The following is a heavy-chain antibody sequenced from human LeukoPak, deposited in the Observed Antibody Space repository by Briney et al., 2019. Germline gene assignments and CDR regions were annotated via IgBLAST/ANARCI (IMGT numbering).Heavy chain of an antibody. Sequence: SETLSLTCAVSGYSISSGYYWGWIRQPPGKGLEWIGSIYHSGSTYYNPSLKSRVTISVDTSKNQFSLKLTSVTAADTAVYYCARDASSGGHYWDQGTLVTVSS. CDR2: IYHSGST. D-gene: IGHD3-22*01. CDR1: GYSISSGYY. CDR3: ARDASSGGHY. J-gene: IGHJ4*02. V-gene: IGHV4-38-2*02.